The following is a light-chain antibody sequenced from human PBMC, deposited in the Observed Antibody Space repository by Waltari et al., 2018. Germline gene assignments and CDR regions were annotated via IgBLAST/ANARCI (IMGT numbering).Light chain of an antibody. CDR1: QSLLHSNGNTY. CDR2: GGS. Sequence: DIVMTQTPLSLPITPGEPTSISCRSSQSLLHSNGNTYLHWYLQKPGQSPQLLIYGGSNRGAGVPDRFSGIGSGTDFTLKISKVEAEDVGVEYCVQAIAFPYSFGQGTKVEIK. CDR3: VQAIAFPYS. V-gene: IGKV2-40*01. J-gene: IGKJ2*03.